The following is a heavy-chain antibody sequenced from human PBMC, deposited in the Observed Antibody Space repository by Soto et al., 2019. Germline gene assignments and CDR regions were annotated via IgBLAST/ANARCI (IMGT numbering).Heavy chain of an antibody. D-gene: IGHD4-17*01. CDR2: IFYSGAT. Sequence: QVQLQESGPGLVEPSQTLSLTCTVSGDSISSDNYYWSWIRQHPGKGLVWIGYIFYSGATSYNPSLKSRVTISVDPSKNQFSLRVSSVTAADTAVYYCARGPTVTSDFWGQGTLVTVSS. CDR3: ARGPTVTSDF. CDR1: GDSISSDNYY. J-gene: IGHJ4*02. V-gene: IGHV4-31*03.